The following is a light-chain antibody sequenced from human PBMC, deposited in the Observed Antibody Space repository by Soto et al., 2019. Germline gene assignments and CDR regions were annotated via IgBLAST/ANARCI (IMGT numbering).Light chain of an antibody. Sequence: DIQMTQSPYSLSASVGDRVTITCRASQSISSYLNWYQQKPEKAPKLLIYAASSLQSGVPSRFSGSGSGTDVTLTISSLQPEDFATYYCQQSYSTPYTFGQGTKLEIK. J-gene: IGKJ2*01. V-gene: IGKV1-39*01. CDR3: QQSYSTPYT. CDR2: AAS. CDR1: QSISSY.